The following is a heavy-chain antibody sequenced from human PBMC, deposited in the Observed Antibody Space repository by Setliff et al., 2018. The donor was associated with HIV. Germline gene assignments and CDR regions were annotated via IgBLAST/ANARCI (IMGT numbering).Heavy chain of an antibody. D-gene: IGHD5-12*01. J-gene: IGHJ4*02. CDR2: INQSGST. Sequence: ETLSLTCAVYGGSFSGHYWSWFRQPPGKGLEWIGEINQSGSTAYNPSLKSRVTISVDTSKNQFSLKLSSVTAADTAVYYCARGTYGGYAGLFDYWGQGSQVTVSS. CDR3: ARGTYGGYAGLFDY. V-gene: IGHV4-34*01. CDR1: GGSFSGHY.